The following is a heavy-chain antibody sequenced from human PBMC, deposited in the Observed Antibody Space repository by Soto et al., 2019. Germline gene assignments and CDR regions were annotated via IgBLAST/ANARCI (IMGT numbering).Heavy chain of an antibody. CDR3: ARGLTMGQLPYYFDH. V-gene: IGHV4-61*01. CDR1: GGSVSNDNFY. Sequence: TLSLTCTVSGGSVSNDNFYWSWIRQPPGQGLEWIGYVHSSGIANYNPSLKRRVTISVDTSRNQFSLRLSSVTSADTAVYYCARGLTMGQLPYYFDHWGQGTRVTVSS. D-gene: IGHD3-16*01. J-gene: IGHJ4*02. CDR2: VHSSGIA.